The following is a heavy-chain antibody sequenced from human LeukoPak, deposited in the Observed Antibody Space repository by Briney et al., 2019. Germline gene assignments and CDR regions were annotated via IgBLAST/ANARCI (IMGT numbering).Heavy chain of an antibody. D-gene: IGHD3-3*01. J-gene: IGHJ5*02. CDR3: ARSDFWSGYFHWFDP. CDR1: GGSISSYY. CDR2: IYYSGST. V-gene: IGHV4-59*01. Sequence: SETLSLTCTVSGGSISSYYWSWLRQPPGKGLEWIGYIYYSGSTNYNPSLKSRVTISVDTSKNQFSLKLSSVTAADTAVYYCARSDFWSGYFHWFDPWGQGTLVTVSS.